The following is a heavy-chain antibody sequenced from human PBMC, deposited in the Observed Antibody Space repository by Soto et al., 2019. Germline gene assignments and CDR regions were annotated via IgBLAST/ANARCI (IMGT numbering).Heavy chain of an antibody. D-gene: IGHD3-22*01. J-gene: IGHJ4*02. V-gene: IGHV1-8*01. CDR3: ARAGRGESITMIVVVPFDY. Sequence: SVKVSCKASGYTFTSYDINWVRQATVQGLEWMGWMNPNSGNTGYAQKFQGRVTMTRNTSISTAYMELSSLRSEDTAVYYCARAGRGESITMIVVVPFDYWGQGTLVTVYS. CDR1: GYTFTSYD. CDR2: MNPNSGNT.